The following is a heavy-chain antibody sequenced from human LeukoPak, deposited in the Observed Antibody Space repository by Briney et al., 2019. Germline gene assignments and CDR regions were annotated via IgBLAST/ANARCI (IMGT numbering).Heavy chain of an antibody. D-gene: IGHD6-13*01. J-gene: IGHJ3*02. V-gene: IGHV4-34*01. CDR3: ARRGIAAAGIERMDAFDI. CDR1: GGSFSGYY. CDR2: INHSGST. Sequence: SETLSLTCAVYGGSFSGYYWSWIRLPPGRGLEWIGEINHSGSTNYNPSLKSRVTISVDTFKNQFSLKLTSVTAAGTAVYYCARRGIAAAGIERMDAFDIWGQGTMVTVSS.